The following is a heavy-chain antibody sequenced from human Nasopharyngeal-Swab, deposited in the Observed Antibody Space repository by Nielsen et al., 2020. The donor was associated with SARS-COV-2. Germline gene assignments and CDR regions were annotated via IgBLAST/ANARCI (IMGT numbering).Heavy chain of an antibody. V-gene: IGHV1-8*01. CDR2: MNPNSGNT. CDR1: GYTFTSYD. CDR3: ARGNGGSYGYYYYGMDV. Sequence: ASVKVSCKASGYTFTSYDINWVRQATGQGLEWMGWMNPNSGNTGYAQKFQGRVTMTRNTSISTAYMELSSLRSEDTAVYYCARGNGGSYGYYYYGMDVWGQGTTVTVSS. D-gene: IGHD1-26*01. J-gene: IGHJ6*02.